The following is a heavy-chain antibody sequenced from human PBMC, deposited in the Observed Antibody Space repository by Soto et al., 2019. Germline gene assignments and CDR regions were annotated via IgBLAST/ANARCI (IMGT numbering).Heavy chain of an antibody. V-gene: IGHV3-33*01. CDR2: IWYDGSNK. Sequence: QVQLVESGGGVVQPGRSLRLSCAASGFTFSSYGMQWVRQAPGKGLEWVAVIWYDGSNKYYADSVKGRFTISRDNSKNTLYLHMNSLRAEDTAVYYCARHDGQQWLLEWGYYYYCMDVWGQGTTVTVSS. CDR1: GFTFSSYG. D-gene: IGHD6-19*01. CDR3: ARHDGQQWLLEWGYYYYCMDV. J-gene: IGHJ6*02.